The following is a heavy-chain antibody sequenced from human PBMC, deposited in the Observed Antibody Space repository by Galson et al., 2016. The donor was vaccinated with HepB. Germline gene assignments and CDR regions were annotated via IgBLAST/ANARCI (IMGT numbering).Heavy chain of an antibody. J-gene: IGHJ4*02. V-gene: IGHV3-7*03. CDR2: INQDGSEK. Sequence: SLRLSCAASGFTFISYWMSWVRQAPGKGLEWVANINQDGSEKYYVDSVKGRFTISRDNAKNSLYLQMNSLRAEDTAVYYCARGGDDFWTGYYMQDDYWGQGTLVTVSS. CDR1: GFTFISYW. D-gene: IGHD3/OR15-3a*01. CDR3: ARGGDDFWTGYYMQDDY.